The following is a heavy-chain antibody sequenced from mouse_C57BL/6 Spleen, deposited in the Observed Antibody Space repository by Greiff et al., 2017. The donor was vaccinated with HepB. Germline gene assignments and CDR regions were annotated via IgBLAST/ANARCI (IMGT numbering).Heavy chain of an antibody. CDR3: TRGYGSMGYAMDY. Sequence: VQLQQPGAELVRPGASVTLSCKASGYTFTDYEMHWVKQTPVHGLEWIGAIDPETGGTAYNQKFKGKAILTADKSSSTAYMELRSLTSEDSAVYYCTRGYGSMGYAMDYWGQGTSVTVSS. V-gene: IGHV1-15*01. D-gene: IGHD1-1*01. J-gene: IGHJ4*01. CDR2: IDPETGGT. CDR1: GYTFTDYE.